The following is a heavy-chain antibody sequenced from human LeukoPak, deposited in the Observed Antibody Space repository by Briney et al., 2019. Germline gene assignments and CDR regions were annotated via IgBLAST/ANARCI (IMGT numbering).Heavy chain of an antibody. D-gene: IGHD6-6*01. V-gene: IGHV4-39*01. CDR3: ARQSIAARPTNFDY. CDR1: GVSISSSSYY. CDR2: IYYSGST. Sequence: SETLSLTCTVSGVSISSSSYYWGWIRQPPGKGLEWIGSIYYSGSTYYNPSLKSRVTISVDTSKNQFSLKLSSVTAADTAVYYCARQSIAARPTNFDYWGQGTLVTVSS. J-gene: IGHJ4*02.